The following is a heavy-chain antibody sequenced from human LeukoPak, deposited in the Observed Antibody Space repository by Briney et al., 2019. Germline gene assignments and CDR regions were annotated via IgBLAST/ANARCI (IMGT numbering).Heavy chain of an antibody. J-gene: IGHJ6*03. CDR2: MYYSGST. V-gene: IGHV4-59*01. D-gene: IGHD4-17*01. CDR3: ARGGDYGDYEDYYYYMDV. Sequence: SETLSLTCAVYGGSFSGYYWSWIRQPPGKGLEWIGYMYYSGSTNYNPSLKSRVTISVDMSKNQLSLKLSSVTAADTAVYYCARGGDYGDYEDYYYYMDVWGKGTTVTVSS. CDR1: GGSFSGYY.